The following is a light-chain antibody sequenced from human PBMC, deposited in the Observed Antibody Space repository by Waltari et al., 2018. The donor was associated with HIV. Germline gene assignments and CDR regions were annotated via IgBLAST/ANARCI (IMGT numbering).Light chain of an antibody. J-gene: IGLJ1*01. CDR2: KDS. Sequence: SYELTPPPSVSVSPGQTARITCSGDALPKKYAYWYQTRPGTAQLWVIYKDSERPSGIPERFSGSSSGTTVTLTISGVQAEDEADFYCQSADSSNTYVFGTGTKVTVL. CDR3: QSADSSNTYV. V-gene: IGLV3-25*03. CDR1: ALPKKY.